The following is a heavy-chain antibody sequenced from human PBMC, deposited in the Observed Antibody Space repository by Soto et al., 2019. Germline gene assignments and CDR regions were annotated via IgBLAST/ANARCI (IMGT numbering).Heavy chain of an antibody. CDR1: GFSLSTSGVG. V-gene: IGHV2-5*02. Sequence: QITLKESGPTLVKPTQTLTLTCTFSGFSLSTSGVGVGWIRQPPGKALEWLALIYWDDDKRYSPSLKSRLTITKDTTKNPVVLTMTNLDPVDTGTYYCAHTFIIVLPSVTRDGFDIWGQGTMVTVSS. CDR2: IYWDDDK. D-gene: IGHD2-2*01. CDR3: AHTFIIVLPSVTRDGFDI. J-gene: IGHJ3*02.